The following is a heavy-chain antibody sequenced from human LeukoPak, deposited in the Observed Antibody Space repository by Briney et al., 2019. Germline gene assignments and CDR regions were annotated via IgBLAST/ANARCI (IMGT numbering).Heavy chain of an antibody. J-gene: IGHJ3*02. CDR2: ISSSSSYI. CDR1: GFTFSSYS. V-gene: IGHV3-21*01. Sequence: GGSLRLSCAASGFTFSSYSMNWVRQAPGKGLEWVSSISSSSSYIYYADSVRGRFTISRDNAKNSLYLQMNSLRAEDTAVYFCARVKFDYCSSTSCSDAFDIWGQGTKVTVSS. D-gene: IGHD2-2*01. CDR3: ARVKFDYCSSTSCSDAFDI.